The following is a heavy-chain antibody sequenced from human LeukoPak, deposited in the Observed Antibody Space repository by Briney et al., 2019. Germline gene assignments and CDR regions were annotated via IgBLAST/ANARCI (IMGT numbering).Heavy chain of an antibody. CDR2: IIPIFGTA. J-gene: IGHJ6*02. Sequence: GASVKVSCKASGGTFISYAISWVRQAPGQGLEWMGGIIPIFGTANYAQKFQGRVTMTRNTSISTAYMELSSLRSEDTAVYYCARGTRTAVFYYYYYYGMDVWGQGTTVTVSS. CDR1: GGTFISYA. CDR3: ARGTRTAVFYYYYYYGMDV. V-gene: IGHV1-69*05. D-gene: IGHD6-13*01.